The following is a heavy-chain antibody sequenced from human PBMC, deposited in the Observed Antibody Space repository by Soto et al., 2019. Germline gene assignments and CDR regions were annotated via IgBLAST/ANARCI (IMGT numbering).Heavy chain of an antibody. CDR1: GGSISSYY. V-gene: IGHV4-59*08. D-gene: IGHD1-26*01. CDR2: IYYSGST. Sequence: SETLSLTCTVSGGSISSYYWSWIRQPPGKGLEWIGYIYYSGSTKYNPSLKSRVTISADTSKNQFSLKLSSVTAADTAVCYCARSQGSYYRSPTFDSWGQGTLVTVSS. J-gene: IGHJ4*02. CDR3: ARSQGSYYRSPTFDS.